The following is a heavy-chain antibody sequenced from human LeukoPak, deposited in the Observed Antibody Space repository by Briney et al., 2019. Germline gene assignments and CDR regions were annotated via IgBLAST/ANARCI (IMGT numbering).Heavy chain of an antibody. V-gene: IGHV4-34*01. CDR2: INQSGSI. CDR3: ARGGRAISRA. J-gene: IGHJ5*02. Sequence: SETLSLTCADSGGSLGDYYWSWVRQAPREGLEWIGEINQSGSINYSPSLKSRLTLSIDPSKNQFSLNLTSVTAADTAVYYCARGGRAISRAWGQGILVTVSS. CDR1: GGSLGDYY.